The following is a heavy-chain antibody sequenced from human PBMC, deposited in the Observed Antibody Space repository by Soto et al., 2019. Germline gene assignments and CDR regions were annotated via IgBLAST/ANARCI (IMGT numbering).Heavy chain of an antibody. Sequence: PGGSLRLSCAASGFTFSDLYMSWIRQAPGKGLEWVSYISSSSSYTNYADSVKGRFTISRDNAKNSLYLQMNSLRAEDTAVYYCARDPRYGDYAHYGMDVWGQGTTVTVSS. J-gene: IGHJ6*02. CDR1: GFTFSDLY. D-gene: IGHD4-17*01. V-gene: IGHV3-11*06. CDR2: ISSSSSYT. CDR3: ARDPRYGDYAHYGMDV.